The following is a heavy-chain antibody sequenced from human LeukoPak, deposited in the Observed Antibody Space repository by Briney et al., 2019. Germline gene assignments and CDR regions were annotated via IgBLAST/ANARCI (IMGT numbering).Heavy chain of an antibody. CDR3: ARLDIVGATSGSHYGMDV. J-gene: IGHJ6*02. V-gene: IGHV5-51*01. D-gene: IGHD1-26*01. Sequence: GESLKISCKISGYTFTSHYIAWVRQLPGKGLEWMRIIYPGDSDTRYSPSFQGQVTISADRSISTAYLQWSSLKASDTAMYYCARLDIVGATSGSHYGMDVWGQGTTVTVSS. CDR1: GYTFTSHY. CDR2: IYPGDSDT.